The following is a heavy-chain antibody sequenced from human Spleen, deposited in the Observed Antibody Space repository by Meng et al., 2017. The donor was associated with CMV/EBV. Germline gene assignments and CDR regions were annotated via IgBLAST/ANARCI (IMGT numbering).Heavy chain of an antibody. Sequence: GGSLRLSCAASGFTFNNYEMNWVRQAPGKGLEWVSFINADASTIYDADSVKGRFSISRDNAKSLLFLQMNSLRAEDTAVYYCARDWAEKLRFFEWSHLGPRPKSANWFDPWGQGTLVTVSS. CDR1: GFTFNNYE. D-gene: IGHD3-3*01. J-gene: IGHJ5*02. V-gene: IGHV3-48*03. CDR2: INADASTI. CDR3: ARDWAEKLRFFEWSHLGPRPKSANWFDP.